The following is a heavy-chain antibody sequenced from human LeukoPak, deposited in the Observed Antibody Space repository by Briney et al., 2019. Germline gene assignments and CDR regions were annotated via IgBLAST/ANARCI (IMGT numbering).Heavy chain of an antibody. V-gene: IGHV4-59*01. J-gene: IGHJ4*02. Sequence: SETLSLTCTVSGGSISSYYWSWIRQPPGKGLEWIGYIYYSGSTNYNPSLKSRVTISVGTSKNQFSLKLSSVTAADTAVYYCARSTSSIYSYGYYFDYWGQGTLVTVSS. D-gene: IGHD5-18*01. CDR1: GGSISSYY. CDR3: ARSTSSIYSYGYYFDY. CDR2: IYYSGST.